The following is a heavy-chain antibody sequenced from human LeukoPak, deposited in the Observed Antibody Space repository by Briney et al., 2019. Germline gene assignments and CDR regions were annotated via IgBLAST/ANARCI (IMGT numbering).Heavy chain of an antibody. D-gene: IGHD3-16*01. CDR2: ISTYNDNR. CDR1: VYMFTSYG. J-gene: IGHJ3*02. V-gene: IGHV1-18*01. CDR3: ARDNSGEAADISDAFDI. Sequence: ASVTVSCKASVYMFTSYGLCWVRQAPGQGLEWMGWISTYNDNRKYAQNLQGRVSMTTDTSTSTAHMELRNLKSDDTAVYFCARDNSGEAADISDAFDIWGQGTKVTVSS.